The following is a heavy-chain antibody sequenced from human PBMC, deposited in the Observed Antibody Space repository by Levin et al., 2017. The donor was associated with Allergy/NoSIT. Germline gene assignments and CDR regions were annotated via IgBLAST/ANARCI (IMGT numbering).Heavy chain of an antibody. J-gene: IGHJ4*02. V-gene: IGHV3-48*01. CDR2: ISGSSSTV. D-gene: IGHD3-10*01. CDR3: ASGVREITMVRGVIIGGY. Sequence: PGGSLRLSCAASRFTFSSYSMNWVRQAPGKGLEWVSYISGSSSTVYYADSVKGRFTISRDNAKNSLYLQMNSLRVEDTAVYYCASGVREITMVRGVIIGGYWGQGTLVTVSS. CDR1: RFTFSSYS.